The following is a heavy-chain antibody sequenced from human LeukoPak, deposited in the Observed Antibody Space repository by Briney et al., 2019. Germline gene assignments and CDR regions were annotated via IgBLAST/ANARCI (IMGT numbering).Heavy chain of an antibody. CDR3: ARRTSAYYYGSGSYSYAFDI. CDR2: IYPGDSDT. J-gene: IGHJ3*02. V-gene: IGHV5-51*01. CDR1: GYSFTSYW. Sequence: GESLKISCKGSGYSFTSYWIGWVRQMPGKGLEWMGIIYPGDSDTRYSPSFQGQVTISADKSISTAYLRWSSLKASDTAMYYCARRTSAYYYGSGSYSYAFDIWGQGTMVTVSS. D-gene: IGHD3-10*01.